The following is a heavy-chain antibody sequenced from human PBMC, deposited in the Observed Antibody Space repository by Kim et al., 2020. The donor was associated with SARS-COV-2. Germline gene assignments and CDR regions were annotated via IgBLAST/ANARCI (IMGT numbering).Heavy chain of an antibody. J-gene: IGHJ4*02. CDR2: IDVANTNT. Sequence: ASVKVSCKASGYTFTSYCLHWVRQAPGQSLEWMGWIDVANTNTHYSENFQGRVTISRDTSATTVYIELSSLRSEDTAVNYCARVGRSVDYYFDYWGQGTLVTVSS. CDR3: ARVGRSVDYYFDY. V-gene: IGHV1-3*01. CDR1: GYTFTSYC.